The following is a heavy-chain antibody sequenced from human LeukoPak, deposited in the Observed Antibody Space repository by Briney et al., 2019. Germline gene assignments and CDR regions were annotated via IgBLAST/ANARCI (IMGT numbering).Heavy chain of an antibody. CDR2: IYSGGST. D-gene: IGHD3-22*01. CDR1: GFTFSSYA. Sequence: GGSLRLSCAASGFTFSSYAMSWVRQAPGKGLEWVSVIYSGGSTYYADSVKGRFTISRDNSKNTLYLQMNSLRAEDTAVYYCARVRLPTYYYDSSGHNGDYWGQGTLVTVSS. V-gene: IGHV3-66*01. CDR3: ARVRLPTYYYDSSGHNGDY. J-gene: IGHJ4*02.